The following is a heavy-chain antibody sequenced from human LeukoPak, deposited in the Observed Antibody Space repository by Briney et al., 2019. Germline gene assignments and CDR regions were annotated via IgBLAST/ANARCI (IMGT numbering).Heavy chain of an antibody. D-gene: IGHD6-13*01. CDR1: GYTFTSYG. V-gene: IGHV1-18*01. J-gene: IGHJ6*03. CDR3: AREESQQLVRYYYYYMDV. Sequence: ASVKVTCKASGYTFTSYGISWVRQAPGQGLEWMGWISAYNGNTNYAQKLQGRVTMTTDTSTSTAYMELRSLRSDDTAVYYCAREESQQLVRYYYYYMDVWGKGTTVTVSS. CDR2: ISAYNGNT.